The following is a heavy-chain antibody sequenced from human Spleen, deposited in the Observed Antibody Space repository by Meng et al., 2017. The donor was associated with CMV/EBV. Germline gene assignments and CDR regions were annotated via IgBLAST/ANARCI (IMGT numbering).Heavy chain of an antibody. D-gene: IGHD6-6*01. J-gene: IGHJ4*02. CDR2: IRYDGSNK. V-gene: IGHV3-30*02. CDR3: GKVLLAARPSYYFDY. Sequence: LSLTCSSSGFTFSSYGMHWVRQAPGKGLEWVAFIRYDGSNKYYADSVKGRFTISRDNSKNTLYLQMNSLRAEETAVYYCGKVLLAARPSYYFDYWGQGTLVTVSS. CDR1: GFTFSSYG.